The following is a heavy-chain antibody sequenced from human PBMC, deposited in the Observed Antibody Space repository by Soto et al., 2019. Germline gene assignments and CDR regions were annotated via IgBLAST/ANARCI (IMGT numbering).Heavy chain of an antibody. CDR1: GYTFTGYY. D-gene: IGHD3-22*01. Sequence: ASVKVSCKASGYTFTGYYMHWVRQAPGLGLEWMGWINPNSGGTNYAQKFQGWVTMTRDTSISTAYMELSRLRSDDTAVYYCAREGRYYDSSGPNYYYYGMDVWGQGTTVSVSS. CDR2: INPNSGGT. J-gene: IGHJ6*02. V-gene: IGHV1-2*04. CDR3: AREGRYYDSSGPNYYYYGMDV.